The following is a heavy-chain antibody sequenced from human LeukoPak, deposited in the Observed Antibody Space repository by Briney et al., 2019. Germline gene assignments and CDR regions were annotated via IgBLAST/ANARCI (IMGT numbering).Heavy chain of an antibody. CDR3: AREGVGANFDY. CDR2: ISSSGSTI. CDR1: GFTFSSYE. Sequence: GGSLRLSCAASGFTFSSYEMNWVRQAPGKGLEWVSYISSSGSTIYYADSVKGRFTIPRDNAKNSLYLQMNSLRAEDTAVYYCAREGVGANFDYWGQGTLVTVSS. D-gene: IGHD1-26*01. V-gene: IGHV3-48*03. J-gene: IGHJ4*02.